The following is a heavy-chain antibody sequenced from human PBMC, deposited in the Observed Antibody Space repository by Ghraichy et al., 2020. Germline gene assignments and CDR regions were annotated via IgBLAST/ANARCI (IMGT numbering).Heavy chain of an antibody. CDR1: GGSFSGYY. CDR2: INHSGST. CDR3: ARGPGLYSYDFWSGYYTDYYYGMDV. J-gene: IGHJ6*02. D-gene: IGHD3-3*01. Sequence: SETLSLTCAVYGGSFSGYYWSWIRQPPGKGLEWIGEINHSGSTNYNPSLKSRVTISVDTSKNQFSLKLSSVTAADTAVYYCARGPGLYSYDFWSGYYTDYYYGMDVWGQGTTVTVSS. V-gene: IGHV4-34*01.